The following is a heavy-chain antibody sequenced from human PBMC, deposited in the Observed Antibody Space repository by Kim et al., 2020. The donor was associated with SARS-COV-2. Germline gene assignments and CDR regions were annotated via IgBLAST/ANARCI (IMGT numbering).Heavy chain of an antibody. Sequence: SETLSLTCTVSGSSISSDYYWGWIRQPPGKGLEWIGSSYHSGSTYYNPSLKSRVTISVDTSKNQFSLKVTSVSAADTAVYYCARGRWDSSGWSYGMDVWGQGTTVTVSS. D-gene: IGHD6-19*01. J-gene: IGHJ6*02. CDR3: ARGRWDSSGWSYGMDV. CDR2: SYHSGST. V-gene: IGHV4-38-2*02. CDR1: GSSISSDYY.